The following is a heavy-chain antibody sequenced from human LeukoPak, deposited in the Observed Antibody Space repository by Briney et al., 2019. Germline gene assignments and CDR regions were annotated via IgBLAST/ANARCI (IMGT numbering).Heavy chain of an antibody. CDR3: AREGSATARPFVSNDY. Sequence: SETLSLTCTVSGASITAYYWTWIRQPPGRGLQWIGYIYDIGETNYNPSLKSRVTISLDTSKNQFSLKLRSVTVADTAVYYCAREGSATARPFVSNDYWGQGTLVTVSS. D-gene: IGHD6-6*01. J-gene: IGHJ4*02. CDR1: GASITAYY. CDR2: IYDIGET. V-gene: IGHV4-59*01.